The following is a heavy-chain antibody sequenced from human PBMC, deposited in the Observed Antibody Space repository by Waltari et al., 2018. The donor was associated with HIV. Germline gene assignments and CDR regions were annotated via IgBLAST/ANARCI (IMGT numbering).Heavy chain of an antibody. V-gene: IGHV4-39*01. CDR1: GGSISSSSYY. D-gene: IGHD4-17*01. J-gene: IGHJ6*02. Sequence: QLQLQESGPGLVKPSETLSLTCTVSGGSISSSSYYWGWIRQPPGKGLEWIGSIYYSGSTYYNPSLKSRVTISVDTSKNQFSLKLSSVTAADTAVYYCANYGDYDLYYYYGMDVWGQGTTVTVSS. CDR3: ANYGDYDLYYYYGMDV. CDR2: IYYSGST.